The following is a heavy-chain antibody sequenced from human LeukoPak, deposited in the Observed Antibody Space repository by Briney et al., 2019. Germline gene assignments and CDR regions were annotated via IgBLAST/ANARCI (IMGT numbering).Heavy chain of an antibody. CDR2: IYPGDSDT. CDR1: GYNFTNYW. D-gene: IGHD2-21*01. CDR3: ARLRVVRDYFDY. J-gene: IGHJ4*02. V-gene: IGHV5-51*01. Sequence: GESLKISCKGSGYNFTNYWIAWVRQMPGKGLEWMGIIYPGDSDTRYSPSFQGQVTISADKSISTAYLQWSSLKASDTAMYYCARLRVVRDYFDYWGQGTLVTVSS.